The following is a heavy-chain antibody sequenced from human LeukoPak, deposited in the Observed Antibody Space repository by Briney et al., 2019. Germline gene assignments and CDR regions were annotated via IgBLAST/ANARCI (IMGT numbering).Heavy chain of an antibody. CDR2: INPNSGGT. Sequence: GASVKVSCKASGYTFTSYGISWVRQAPGQGLEWMGWINPNSGGTNYAQKFQGWVTMTRDTSISTAYMELSRLRSDDTAVYYCARAPHCSSTSCYKYYFDYWGQGTLVTVSS. D-gene: IGHD2-2*02. J-gene: IGHJ4*02. V-gene: IGHV1-2*04. CDR1: GYTFTSYG. CDR3: ARAPHCSSTSCYKYYFDY.